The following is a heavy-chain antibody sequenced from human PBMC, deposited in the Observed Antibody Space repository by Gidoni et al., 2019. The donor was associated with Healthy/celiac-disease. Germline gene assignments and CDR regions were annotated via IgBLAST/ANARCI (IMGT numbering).Heavy chain of an antibody. J-gene: IGHJ4*02. CDR3: ARRSFYDSYGLFDY. Sequence: QLQLQESCPGLVKPSETLSLTCTVSGGSLNSNSYDWGWIRPPLGKGLEWIGSIYYSGSHYYNPSLRSRVTMSVDTSNNQFSLKRTSVTAADTAVYYGARRSFYDSYGLFDYWGQGTLVTVSS. V-gene: IGHV4-39*01. CDR2: IYYSGSH. D-gene: IGHD3-22*01. CDR1: GGSLNSNSYD.